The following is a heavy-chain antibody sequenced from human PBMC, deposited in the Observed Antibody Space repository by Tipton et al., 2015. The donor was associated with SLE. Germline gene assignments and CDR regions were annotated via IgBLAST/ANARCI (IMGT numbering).Heavy chain of an antibody. CDR3: ARRGVDTAMAYYFDY. CDR2: INHSGST. CDR1: GGSFGGYY. Sequence: LRLSCAVYGGSFGGYYWSWIRQPPGKGLEWIGEINHSGSTNYNPSLKSRVTISVDTSKNQFSLKLSSVTAADTAVYYCARRGVDTAMAYYFDYWGQGTLVTVSS. J-gene: IGHJ4*02. D-gene: IGHD5-18*01. V-gene: IGHV4-34*01.